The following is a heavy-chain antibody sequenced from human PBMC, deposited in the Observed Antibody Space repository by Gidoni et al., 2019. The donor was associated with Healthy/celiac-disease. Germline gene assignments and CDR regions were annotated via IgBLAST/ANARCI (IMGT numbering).Heavy chain of an antibody. CDR1: GFTFSSYA. V-gene: IGHV3-23*01. CDR3: AKELPVGWLQFDY. Sequence: EVQLLESGGGLVQPGGSLRLSCAASGFTFSSYAMSWVRQAPGKGLEWVSAISGSGGITYYAYSLKCRFTISRDNSKNTLYLQMNSLRAEDTAVYYCAKELPVGWLQFDYWGQGTLVTVSS. D-gene: IGHD5-12*01. J-gene: IGHJ4*02. CDR2: ISGSGGIT.